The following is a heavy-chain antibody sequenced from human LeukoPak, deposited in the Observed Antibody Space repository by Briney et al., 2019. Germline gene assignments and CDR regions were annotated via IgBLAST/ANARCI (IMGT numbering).Heavy chain of an antibody. CDR2: IYTSGST. J-gene: IGHJ6*02. V-gene: IGHV4-4*07. Sequence: SETLSLTCTVSGGSISSYYWSWIRQPAGKGLEWVGRIYTSGSTNYNPSLKSRVTMSVDTSKNQFSLKLSSVTAADTAEYYCARDPPSPAHYYYGMDVWGQGTTVTVSS. CDR1: GGSISSYY. CDR3: ARDPPSPAHYYYGMDV.